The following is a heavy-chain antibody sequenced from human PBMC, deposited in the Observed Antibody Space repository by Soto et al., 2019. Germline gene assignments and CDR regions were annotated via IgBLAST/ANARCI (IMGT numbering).Heavy chain of an antibody. CDR1: GYPLISYC. CDR3: ARAIRAFWNPYFFDP. CDR2: ISAYNGDT. V-gene: IGHV1-18*04. J-gene: IGHJ5*02. Sequence: XSVKVACKASGYPLISYCMNWVRQAPGQRLEWMGWISAYNGDTNYAQKFQGRVTMATDTSTTTAYMELRRLRPDDTAVYYCARAIRAFWNPYFFDPCGQRTLVTVSS. D-gene: IGHD3-3*01.